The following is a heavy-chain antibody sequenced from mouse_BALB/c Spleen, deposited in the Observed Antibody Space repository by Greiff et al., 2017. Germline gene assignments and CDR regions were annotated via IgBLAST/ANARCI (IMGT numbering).Heavy chain of an antibody. CDR1: GYSITSGYY. Sequence: EVQLQQSGPGLVKPSQSLSLTCSVTGYSITSGYYWNWIRQFPGNKLEWMGYISYDGSNNYNPSLKNRISITRDTSKNQFFLKLNSVTTEDTATYYCASTMITTFYFFDYWGQGTTLTVSS. V-gene: IGHV3-6*02. J-gene: IGHJ2*01. CDR3: ASTMITTFYFFDY. D-gene: IGHD2-4*01. CDR2: ISYDGSN.